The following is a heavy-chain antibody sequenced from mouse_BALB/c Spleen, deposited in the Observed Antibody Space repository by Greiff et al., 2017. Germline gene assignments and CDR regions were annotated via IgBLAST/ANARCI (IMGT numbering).Heavy chain of an antibody. Sequence: DVMLVESGGGLVKPGGSLKLSCAASGFTFSSYAMSWVRQTPEKRLEWVASISSGGSTYYPDSVKGRFTISRDNARNILYLQMSSLRSEDTAMYYCARAMITTTGYAMDYWGQGTSVTVSS. V-gene: IGHV5-6-5*01. J-gene: IGHJ4*01. CDR3: ARAMITTTGYAMDY. CDR2: ISSGGST. D-gene: IGHD2-4*01. CDR1: GFTFSSYA.